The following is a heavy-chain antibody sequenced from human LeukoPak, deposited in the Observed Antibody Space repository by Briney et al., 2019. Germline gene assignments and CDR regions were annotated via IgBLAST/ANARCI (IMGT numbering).Heavy chain of an antibody. V-gene: IGHV3-53*05. J-gene: IGHJ4*02. D-gene: IGHD6-19*01. CDR2: IYSCGST. CDR3: AKSQAEYSSGWYYFDY. Sequence: GGSLRLSCAASGFTVSSNYMSWVRQAPGKGLEWVSVIYSCGSTYYADSVKGRFTISRDNSKNTLYLQMNSLRAEDTALYYCAKSQAEYSSGWYYFDYWGQGTLVTVSS. CDR1: GFTVSSNY.